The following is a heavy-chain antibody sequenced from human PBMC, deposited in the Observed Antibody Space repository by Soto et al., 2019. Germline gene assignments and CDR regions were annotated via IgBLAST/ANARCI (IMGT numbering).Heavy chain of an antibody. CDR3: ARETHGSPARGPNWFDP. CDR1: GFTVSSNY. D-gene: IGHD6-19*01. CDR2: IYSGGST. Sequence: GGSLRLSCAASGFTVSSNYMSWVRQAPGKGLEWVSVIYSGGSTYYADSVKGRFTISRDNSKNTLYLQMNSLRAEDTAVYYCARETHGSPARGPNWFDPWGQGIQVTVSS. V-gene: IGHV3-66*01. J-gene: IGHJ5*02.